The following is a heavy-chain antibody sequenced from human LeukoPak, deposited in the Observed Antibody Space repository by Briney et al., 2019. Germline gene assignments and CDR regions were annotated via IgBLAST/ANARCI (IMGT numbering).Heavy chain of an antibody. D-gene: IGHD3-10*01. CDR2: IYSSGSP. J-gene: IGHJ4*02. V-gene: IGHV4-31*03. CDR3: ARDRGKYYLDY. CDR1: GGSISSGGDY. Sequence: PSQTLSLTCTVSGGSISSGGDYWSWIRQLPWKGLEWIGYIYSSGSPYYNPSLKSRLTISLDTSKNQFSLKLSSVTAADTAVYYCARDRGKYYLDYWGQGTLVTVSS.